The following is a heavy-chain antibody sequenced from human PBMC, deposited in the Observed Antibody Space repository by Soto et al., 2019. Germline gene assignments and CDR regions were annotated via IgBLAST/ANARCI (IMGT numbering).Heavy chain of an antibody. CDR1: GFSFGVSGVG. V-gene: IGHV2-5*01. CDR2: VFWNDDK. CDR3: ARAYTYDFDH. D-gene: IGHD2-21*01. Sequence: QITLKESGPTLVNPTQTLTLTCTFSGFSFGVSGVGVGWIRQPPGRALEWLGLVFWNDDKRYSPSLESRLTLTKDISNNQVVLTVTNLDPGDTGTYYCARAYTYDFDHWGQGTLVTVSS. J-gene: IGHJ4*02.